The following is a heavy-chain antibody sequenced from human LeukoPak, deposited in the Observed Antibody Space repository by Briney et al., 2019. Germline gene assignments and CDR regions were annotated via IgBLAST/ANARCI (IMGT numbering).Heavy chain of an antibody. CDR2: ITGSGGNT. D-gene: IGHD6-13*01. CDR1: GFIFSSYS. J-gene: IGHJ6*02. CDR3: AKAASSSWPSYYYGMDV. V-gene: IGHV3-23*01. Sequence: GVSLRLSCAASGFIFSSYSMSWVRQAPGKGLEWVSVITGSGGNTYYADSVKGRFTISKDNSKNTVYLQMSSLRVDDTAVYYCAKAASSSWPSYYYGMDVWGQGTTVTVSS.